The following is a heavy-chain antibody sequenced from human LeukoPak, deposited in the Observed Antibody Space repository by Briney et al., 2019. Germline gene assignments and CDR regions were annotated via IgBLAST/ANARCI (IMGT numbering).Heavy chain of an antibody. J-gene: IGHJ4*02. CDR1: VYTFTGYG. D-gene: IGHD1-1*01. CDR3: ARVCHWDADNTRGDPVDY. CDR2: ITPYNGNT. Sequence: GASVKVSCTSSVYTFTGYGITWVRQAPGQGLEWMGLITPYNGNTNYAQRLQGRVTMTTDTSTSTHYMELRSLRSDDTAVYYCARVCHWDADNTRGDPVDYWGPGTLVTVSS. V-gene: IGHV1-18*01.